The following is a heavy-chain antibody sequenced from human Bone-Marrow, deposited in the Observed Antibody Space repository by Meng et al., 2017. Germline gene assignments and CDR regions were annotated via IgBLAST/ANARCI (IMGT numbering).Heavy chain of an antibody. CDR1: GGSFSGYY. Sequence: SETLSLTCAVYGGSFSGYYWSWIRQPPGKGLEWIGEINHSGSTNYNPSLKSRVTISVDTSKNQFSLKLSSVTAADTAVYYCARGKLFPREARGHYYDSSGYPLFDYWGQGTLVTVSS. J-gene: IGHJ4*02. CDR2: INHSGST. D-gene: IGHD3-22*01. CDR3: ARGKLFPREARGHYYDSSGYPLFDY. V-gene: IGHV4-34*01.